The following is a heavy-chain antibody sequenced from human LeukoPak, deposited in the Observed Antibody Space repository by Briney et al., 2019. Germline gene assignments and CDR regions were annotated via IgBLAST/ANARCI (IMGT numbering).Heavy chain of an antibody. CDR2: IRSNGYGGTT. Sequence: PGRSLRLSCAASGFTLGDYALSWVRQAPGKGLEWVGLIRSNGYGGTTEYAASVKGRFTISRDNYKSLDYLHMNSLNTEDTAVYYCSRGTIFGVVVMYYSGMDGWGQGTTVTVSS. V-gene: IGHV3-49*04. J-gene: IGHJ6*02. CDR3: SRGTIFGVVVMYYSGMDG. CDR1: GFTLGDYA. D-gene: IGHD3-3*01.